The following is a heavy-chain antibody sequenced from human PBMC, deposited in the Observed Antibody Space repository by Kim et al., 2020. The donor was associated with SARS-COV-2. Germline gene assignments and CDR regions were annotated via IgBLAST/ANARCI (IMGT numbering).Heavy chain of an antibody. CDR3: ARVLAKMYSGYDRSPVDFCYYYYYGMDV. CDR2: ISYDGSNK. D-gene: IGHD5-12*01. V-gene: IGHV3-30*04. Sequence: GGSLRLSCAASGFTFSSYAMHWVRQAPGKGLEWVAVISYDGSNKYYADSVKGRFTISRDNSKNTLYLQMNSLRAEDTAVYYCARVLAKMYSGYDRSPVDFCYYYYYGMDVWGQGTTVTVSS. J-gene: IGHJ6*02. CDR1: GFTFSSYA.